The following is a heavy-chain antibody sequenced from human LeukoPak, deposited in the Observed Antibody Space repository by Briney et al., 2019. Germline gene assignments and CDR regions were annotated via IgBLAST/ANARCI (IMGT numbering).Heavy chain of an antibody. CDR3: AREFWYSSAKDGMDV. J-gene: IGHJ6*02. Sequence: GGSLRLSCAASGFTFSSYSMNWVRQAPGKGLEWVSSISSSSSYIYYADSAKGRFTISRDNSKNTLYLQMNSLRAEDTAVYYCAREFWYSSAKDGMDVWGQGTTVTVSS. CDR2: ISSSSSYI. D-gene: IGHD6-19*01. V-gene: IGHV3-21*01. CDR1: GFTFSSYS.